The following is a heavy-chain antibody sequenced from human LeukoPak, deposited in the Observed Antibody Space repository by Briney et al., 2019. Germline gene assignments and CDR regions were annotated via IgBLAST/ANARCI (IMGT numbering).Heavy chain of an antibody. CDR2: ISSSSSTI. V-gene: IGHV3-48*02. CDR1: GFIFSSYG. J-gene: IGHJ3*02. Sequence: GRTLRLSCVASGFIFSSYGMHWVRQAPGKGLEWVSYISSSSSTIYYADSVKGRFTISRDNAKNSLYLQMNSLRDEDTAVYYCARDRVARVDAFDIWGQGTMVTVSS. CDR3: ARDRVARVDAFDI.